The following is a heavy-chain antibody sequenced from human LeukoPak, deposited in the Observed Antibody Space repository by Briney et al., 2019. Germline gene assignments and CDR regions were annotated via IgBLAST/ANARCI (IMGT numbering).Heavy chain of an antibody. Sequence: SETLSLTCTVSGGSLSSYYWSWVRQPPGKGVEGIGYIYYSGSTNYNPSLTSRGTISLDTSKNQFSLKLSSVTAADTALYYCAREEPAAMVIDYWVQGTLVTVSS. CDR3: AREEPAAMVIDY. CDR2: IYYSGST. J-gene: IGHJ4*02. CDR1: GGSLSSYY. D-gene: IGHD2-2*01. V-gene: IGHV4-59*01.